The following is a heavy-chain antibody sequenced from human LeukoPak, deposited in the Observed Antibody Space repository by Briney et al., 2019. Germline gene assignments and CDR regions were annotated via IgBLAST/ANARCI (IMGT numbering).Heavy chain of an antibody. D-gene: IGHD4-17*01. V-gene: IGHV4-59*12. J-gene: IGHJ1*01. CDR2: IYYSGST. CDR1: GGSISSYF. CDR3: ARGHDYGVAWFQH. Sequence: SETLSLTCTVSGGSISSYFWSWIRQPPGKGLEWLGYIYYSGSTNYNPSLKSRVTISVDTSKNQFSLKLSSVTAADTAVYYCARGHDYGVAWFQHWGQGTLVTVSS.